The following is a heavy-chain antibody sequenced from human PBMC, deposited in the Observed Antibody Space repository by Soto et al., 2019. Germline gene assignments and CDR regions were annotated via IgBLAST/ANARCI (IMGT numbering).Heavy chain of an antibody. J-gene: IGHJ6*02. CDR1: GFTFSSDG. CDR2: ICYDGSNK. D-gene: IGHD1-26*01. Sequence: GGSLRLSCAASGFTFSSDGMHWVRQAPGKGLEWVAVICYDGSNKYYADSVKGRFTISRDNSKNTLYLQMNSLRAEDTAVYYCERDKVRATNPHYCYRMDAWGQGTTVTVSS. V-gene: IGHV3-33*01. CDR3: ERDKVRATNPHYCYRMDA.